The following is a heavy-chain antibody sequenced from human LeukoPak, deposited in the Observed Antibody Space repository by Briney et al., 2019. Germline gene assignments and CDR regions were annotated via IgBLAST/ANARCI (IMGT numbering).Heavy chain of an antibody. CDR3: ARLRRELYCSGGSCPIDY. V-gene: IGHV4-59*08. D-gene: IGHD2-15*01. Sequence: SETLSLTCTVSGGSISSYYWSWIRQPPGKGLEWIGYIYYSGSTNYNPSLKSRVTISVDTSKNQFSLKLSSVTAADTAVYYCARLRRELYCSGGSCPIDYWGQGTLVTVSS. CDR1: GGSISSYY. CDR2: IYYSGST. J-gene: IGHJ4*02.